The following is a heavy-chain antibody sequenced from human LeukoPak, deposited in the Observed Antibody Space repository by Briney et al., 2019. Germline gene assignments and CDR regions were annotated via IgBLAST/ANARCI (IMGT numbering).Heavy chain of an antibody. J-gene: IGHJ4*02. Sequence: GGSLRLSCAASGFSFSSYSMIWVRQARRKWLEWVSSISTYSSYIYYADSVKGRFTISRDNAKNTLYLQMNSLRAEDTAVYYCARDFSNLFDYWGQGTLVTVSS. CDR1: GFSFSSYS. CDR3: ARDFSNLFDY. D-gene: IGHD4-11*01. V-gene: IGHV3-21*01. CDR2: ISTYSSYI.